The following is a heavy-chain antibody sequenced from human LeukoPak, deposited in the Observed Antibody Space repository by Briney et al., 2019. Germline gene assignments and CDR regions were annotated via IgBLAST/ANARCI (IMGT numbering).Heavy chain of an antibody. D-gene: IGHD1-14*01. CDR1: GFTFSSYG. Sequence: PGGSLRLSCAASGFTFSSYGMHWVRQAPGKGLEWVAVISHDGNDKYYGDSLKGRFTISRDNSKNTLYLQMNSLRAEDTAEYYCARDAGTWGYGYNFDYWGQGTLVSVSS. V-gene: IGHV3-30*03. J-gene: IGHJ4*02. CDR2: ISHDGNDK. CDR3: ARDAGTWGYGYNFDY.